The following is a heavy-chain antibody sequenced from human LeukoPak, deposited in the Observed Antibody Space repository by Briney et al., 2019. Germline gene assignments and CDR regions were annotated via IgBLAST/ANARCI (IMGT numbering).Heavy chain of an antibody. Sequence: GASVKVSCKAPGGTFISYAISWVRQAPGQGLEWMGGIIPIFGTANYAQKFQGRVTITADESASTAYMELSSLRSEDTAVYYCARGSIAAAGSFDPWGQGTLVTVSS. CDR1: GGTFISYA. CDR3: ARGSIAAAGSFDP. D-gene: IGHD6-13*01. CDR2: IIPIFGTA. J-gene: IGHJ5*02. V-gene: IGHV1-69*13.